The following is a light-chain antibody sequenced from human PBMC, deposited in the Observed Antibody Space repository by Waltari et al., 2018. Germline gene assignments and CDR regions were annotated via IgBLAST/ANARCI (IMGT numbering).Light chain of an antibody. J-gene: IGKJ1*01. CDR3: QHYYGWSRT. Sequence: EIVLTQSPSTLSVSPGATATLSCRASPTAIHHLAWYPQISAQSPRLRLYGVSTRAVGVPERFSGSGSGTDFALTITDLQSEDVASYFCQHYYGWSRTFGQGTKVDI. V-gene: IGKV3-15*01. CDR2: GVS. CDR1: PTAIHH.